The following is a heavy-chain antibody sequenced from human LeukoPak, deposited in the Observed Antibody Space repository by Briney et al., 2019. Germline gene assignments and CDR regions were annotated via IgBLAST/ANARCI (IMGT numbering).Heavy chain of an antibody. CDR1: GFTLEDYG. V-gene: IGHV3-43*02. J-gene: IGHJ6*02. CDR2: FSGDDGST. CDR3: AKAYSSSWYPYYGMDV. D-gene: IGHD6-13*01. Sequence: GRSLRLSCAASGFTLEDYGMEWVHQGPGQGVDWVSVFSGDDGSTYYADSVKGRFTISRDNSKNSLYLQMKSLRTDDTALYFCAKAYSSSWYPYYGMDVWGQGTTVTVSS.